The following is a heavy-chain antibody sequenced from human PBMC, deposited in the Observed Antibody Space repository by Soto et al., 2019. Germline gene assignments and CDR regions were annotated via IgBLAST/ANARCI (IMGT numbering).Heavy chain of an antibody. CDR1: GYTFTSYY. CDR2: INPSGGST. D-gene: IGHD3-22*01. J-gene: IGHJ4*02. Sequence: ASVKVSCKASGYTFTSYYMNWVRQAPGQGLESMGIINPSGGSTSYAQKFQGRATMTSDTSTSTVYMELSSLRSANTAVYYCARALQNYDRSGYRRGQGTLVTVAS. V-gene: IGHV1-46*01. CDR3: ARALQNYDRSGYR.